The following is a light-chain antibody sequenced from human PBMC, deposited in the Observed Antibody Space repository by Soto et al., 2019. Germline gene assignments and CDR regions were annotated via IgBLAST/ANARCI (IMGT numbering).Light chain of an antibody. V-gene: IGKV1-39*01. Sequence: IQMTQSPSSLSASVGDRVIITCRSDHSINNYLNWYQQRPGKVPKLLIYAASTLQSGVPSRFSGSGSGRVFTLTINSLQPEDFATYYCQQSYSTLGTFGRGTRAEI. CDR1: HSINNY. CDR2: AAS. J-gene: IGKJ2*01. CDR3: QQSYSTLGT.